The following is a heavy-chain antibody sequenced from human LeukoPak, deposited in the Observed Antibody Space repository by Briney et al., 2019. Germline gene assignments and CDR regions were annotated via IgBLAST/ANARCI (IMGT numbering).Heavy chain of an antibody. CDR3: ARDRLRRNYHYDILTGPTHDDPGLDFDY. D-gene: IGHD3-9*01. CDR1: GYTFTGYY. Sequence: ASVKVSCKASGYTFTGYYMHWVRQAPGQGLEWMRWINPNSGGTNYAQKFQGWVTMTRDTSISTAYMELSRLRSDDTAVYYCARDRLRRNYHYDILTGPTHDDPGLDFDYWGQGTLVTVSS. J-gene: IGHJ4*02. CDR2: INPNSGGT. V-gene: IGHV1-2*04.